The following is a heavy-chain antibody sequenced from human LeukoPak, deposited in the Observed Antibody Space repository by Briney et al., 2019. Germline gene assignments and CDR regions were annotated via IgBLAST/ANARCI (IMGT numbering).Heavy chain of an antibody. Sequence: GASVKVSCKASGYTFTGYYMHWVRQAPGQGLEWMGWINPNSGGTNYAQKFQGRVTMTRDTSISTAYMELSRLRSDDTAVYYCARDQTCSSTSCYAGYYYCGMDVWGQGTTVTVSS. D-gene: IGHD2-2*01. J-gene: IGHJ6*02. V-gene: IGHV1-2*02. CDR1: GYTFTGYY. CDR3: ARDQTCSSTSCYAGYYYCGMDV. CDR2: INPNSGGT.